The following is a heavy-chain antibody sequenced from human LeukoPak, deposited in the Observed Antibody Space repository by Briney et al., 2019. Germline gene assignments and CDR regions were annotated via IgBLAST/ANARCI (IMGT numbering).Heavy chain of an antibody. CDR1: RSMFGIYW. CDR3: ARTHSTSWYNLDY. D-gene: IGHD6-13*01. V-gene: IGHV5-51*01. Sequence: GSFQISCQGTRSMFGIYWISGMRPVPGKGLEWMGIIYPGDSDTRYSPSCQGQVAISADKSISTAYLQWSSLKASDSAIYYCARTHSTSWYNLDYWGEGSLITNCS. J-gene: IGHJ4*02. CDR2: IYPGDSDT.